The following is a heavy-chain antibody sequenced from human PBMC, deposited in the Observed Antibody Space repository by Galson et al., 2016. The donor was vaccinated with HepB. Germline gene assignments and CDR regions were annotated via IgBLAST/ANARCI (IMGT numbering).Heavy chain of an antibody. CDR1: GFIFSNYG. J-gene: IGHJ4*02. CDR3: ADPPSGF. Sequence: SLRLSCAASGFIFSNYGMSWVRQAPGKGLEWVAHINQGGSEENYVDSVKGRFTISRDNAKNSLYLQMNSLRVEDTAAYFCADPPSGFWGQGTLVAVSS. CDR2: INQGGSEE. D-gene: IGHD6-25*01. V-gene: IGHV3-7*01.